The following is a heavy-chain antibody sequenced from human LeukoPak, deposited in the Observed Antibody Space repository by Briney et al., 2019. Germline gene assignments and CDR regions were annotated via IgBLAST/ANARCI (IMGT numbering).Heavy chain of an antibody. V-gene: IGHV3-48*03. D-gene: IGHD3-10*01. CDR2: ISSSGSTI. CDR3: AREYYGSGSYSYGMDV. J-gene: IGHJ6*02. Sequence: PEGSLRLSCAASGFTFSSYEMYWVRQAPGKGLEWVSYISSSGSTIYYADSVKGRFTISRDNAKNSLYLQMNSLRAEDTAVYYCAREYYGSGSYSYGMDVWGQGTTVTVSS. CDR1: GFTFSSYE.